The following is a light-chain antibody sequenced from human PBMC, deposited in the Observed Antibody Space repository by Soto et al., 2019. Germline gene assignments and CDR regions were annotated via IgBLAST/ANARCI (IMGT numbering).Light chain of an antibody. CDR2: GAS. CDR3: QQYNNWPLT. Sequence: DIVMTQSPATLSVSPGERATLSCRASQSVSSNLAWYQQKPGQAPRLLIYGASTRATDIPARFSGSGSGTEFTLTISSLQSEDFAVYYCQQYNNWPLTFGGGTKVEIK. V-gene: IGKV3D-15*01. J-gene: IGKJ4*01. CDR1: QSVSSN.